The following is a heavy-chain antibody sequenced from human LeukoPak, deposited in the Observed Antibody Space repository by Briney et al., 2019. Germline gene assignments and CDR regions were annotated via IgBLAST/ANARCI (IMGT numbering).Heavy chain of an antibody. D-gene: IGHD2-2*01. Sequence: GGSLRLSCAASGFTVSSNYMSWVRQAPGKGLEWVSVIYSGGSTYYADSVKGRFTISRDNSKNTLYLQMNSLRAEDTAVYYCAKDIVVVPAAIGYYYYYGMDVWGQGTTVTVSS. CDR2: IYSGGST. CDR1: GFTVSSNY. V-gene: IGHV3-53*01. CDR3: AKDIVVVPAAIGYYYYYGMDV. J-gene: IGHJ6*02.